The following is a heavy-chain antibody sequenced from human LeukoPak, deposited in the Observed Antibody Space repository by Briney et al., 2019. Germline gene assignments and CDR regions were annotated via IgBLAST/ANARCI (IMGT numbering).Heavy chain of an antibody. V-gene: IGHV3-21*01. J-gene: IGHJ4*02. CDR1: GFIFSNHG. Sequence: GGSLRLSCAASGFIFSNHGMNWVRQAPGKGLEWVSSISSSSSSIYYADSVKGRFTISRDNAKNSLYLQMNSLRAEDTAVYYCARGPLPDYWGQGTLVTVSS. CDR3: ARGPLPDY. CDR2: ISSSSSSI.